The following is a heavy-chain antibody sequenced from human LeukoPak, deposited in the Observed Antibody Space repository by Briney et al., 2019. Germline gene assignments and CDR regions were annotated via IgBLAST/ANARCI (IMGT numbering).Heavy chain of an antibody. CDR2: ISDSGGGT. Sequence: GGSLRLSCAASGFTFSSYAMSWVRQAPGKGLEWVSAISDSGGGTFYADSVKGRFTISRDNSKSTLYLQMNSLRAEDTALYYCVKDRGYQDSTYFDYWGQGTLVTVSS. CDR3: VKDRGYQDSTYFDY. CDR1: GFTFSSYA. D-gene: IGHD3-22*01. V-gene: IGHV3-23*01. J-gene: IGHJ4*02.